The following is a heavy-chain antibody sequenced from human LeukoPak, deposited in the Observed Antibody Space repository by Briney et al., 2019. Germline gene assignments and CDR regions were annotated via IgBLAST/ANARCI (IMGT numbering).Heavy chain of an antibody. CDR1: GGTFSSYA. D-gene: IGHD3-3*01. V-gene: IGHV1-69*13. J-gene: IGHJ4*02. Sequence: SVKVSCKASGGTFSSYAISWVRQAPGQGLEWMGGIIPIFGTANYAQKFQGRVTITADESTSTAYMELSSLRSEDTAVYYCARAVGTAGDFWSGYYFYWGQGTLVTVSS. CDR3: ARAVGTAGDFWSGYYFY. CDR2: IIPIFGTA.